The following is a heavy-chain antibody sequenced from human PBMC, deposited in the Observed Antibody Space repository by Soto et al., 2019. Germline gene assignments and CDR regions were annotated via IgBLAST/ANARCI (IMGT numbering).Heavy chain of an antibody. CDR2: LYSSDGT. D-gene: IGHD1-1*01. J-gene: IGHJ3*02. Sequence: GGSLRLSCAASGFSFSGKNYLTWVRQAPGKGLEWVSALYSSDGTYYADSVKGRFSVSRDNSKNTFYLQLHSLRPEDTAPYFCATWLQREHAFDIWGLGTMVTVSS. CDR1: GFSFSGKNY. V-gene: IGHV3-53*01. CDR3: ATWLQREHAFDI.